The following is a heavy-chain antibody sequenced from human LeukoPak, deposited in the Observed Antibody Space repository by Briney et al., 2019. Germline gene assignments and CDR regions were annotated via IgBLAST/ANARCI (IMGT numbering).Heavy chain of an antibody. CDR1: GFTVSSNY. J-gene: IGHJ4*02. Sequence: QPGGSLRLSCAASGFTVSSNYMSWARQAPGKGLEWVSVIYSGGSTYYADSVKGRFTISRDNSKNTLYLQMNSLRAEDTAVYYCARDKLVCSGGSCYSIDYWGQGTLVTVSS. CDR2: IYSGGST. D-gene: IGHD2-15*01. CDR3: ARDKLVCSGGSCYSIDY. V-gene: IGHV3-53*01.